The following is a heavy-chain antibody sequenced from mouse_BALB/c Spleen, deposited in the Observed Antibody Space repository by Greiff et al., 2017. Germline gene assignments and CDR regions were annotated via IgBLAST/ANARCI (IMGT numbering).Heavy chain of an antibody. Sequence: EVQLQQSGPGLVKPSQSLSLTCTVTGYSITSDYAWNWIRQFPGNKLEWMGYISYSGSTSYNPSLKSRISITRDTSKNQFFLQLNSVTTEDTATCYCAGVPFDYWGQGTTLTVSS. V-gene: IGHV3-2*02. J-gene: IGHJ2*01. CDR3: AGVPFDY. CDR1: GYSITSDYA. CDR2: ISYSGST.